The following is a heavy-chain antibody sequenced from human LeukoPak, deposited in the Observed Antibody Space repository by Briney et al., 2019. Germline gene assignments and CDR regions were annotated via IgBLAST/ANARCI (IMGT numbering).Heavy chain of an antibody. V-gene: IGHV1-8*01. J-gene: IGHJ4*02. CDR3: TRETSSRYFDY. CDR1: GYTLTSYD. Sequence: GASVKVSCKASGYTLTSYDINWVRQATGQGLEWMGWMNPNSGRTGYAQNFQGRITITRNTSISTAYMELSSLRFEDTAVYYCTRETSSRYFDYWGQGTLVTVSS. CDR2: MNPNSGRT.